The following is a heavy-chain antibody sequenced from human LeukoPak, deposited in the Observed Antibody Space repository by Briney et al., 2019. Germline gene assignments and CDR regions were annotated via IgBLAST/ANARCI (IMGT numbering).Heavy chain of an antibody. CDR1: GFTFSSYS. V-gene: IGHV3-30*03. CDR2: ISYDGRQK. CDR3: ARVFLERLTSGYFDN. D-gene: IGHD3-3*01. Sequence: GGSLRLSCAASGFTFSSYSMNWVRQAPGKGLEWVAVISYDGRQKYYGDSVKGRFTISRDNPKNTLYLQMNSLRDDDTAVYYCARVFLERLTSGYFDNWGQGTLVTVSP. J-gene: IGHJ4*02.